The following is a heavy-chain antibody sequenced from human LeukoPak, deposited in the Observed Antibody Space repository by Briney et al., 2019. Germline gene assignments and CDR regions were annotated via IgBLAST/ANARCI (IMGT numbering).Heavy chain of an antibody. CDR1: GFTVSSTY. J-gene: IGHJ4*02. V-gene: IGHV3-53*05. D-gene: IGHD6-13*01. Sequence: PGGSLRLSRVLSGFTVSSTYISWFRQTPGKGLEWVSVIFTTGTTYYADSVKGRFTLSRDNSKNSLYLQMNSLRAEDTALYYCAKDILAFGIAAVSFDYWGQGTLVTVSS. CDR2: IFTTGTT. CDR3: AKDILAFGIAAVSFDY.